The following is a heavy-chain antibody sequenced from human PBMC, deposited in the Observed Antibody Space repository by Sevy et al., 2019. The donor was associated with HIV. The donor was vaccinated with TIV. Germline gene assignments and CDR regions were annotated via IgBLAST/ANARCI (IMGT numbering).Heavy chain of an antibody. CDR3: SRGGCNKPNDY. V-gene: IGHV3-23*01. CDR2: LSFGCGEI. J-gene: IGHJ4*02. Sequence: GGSLRLSCAASGFTFSKYSMSWVRQPPGKGLEWVSTLSFGCGEINYADSVKGRFTISRNNSKSSVYLQLNNLSPEDTGVYYSSRGGCNKPNDYWGQGTLVTVSS. D-gene: IGHD2-8*01. CDR1: GFTFSKYS.